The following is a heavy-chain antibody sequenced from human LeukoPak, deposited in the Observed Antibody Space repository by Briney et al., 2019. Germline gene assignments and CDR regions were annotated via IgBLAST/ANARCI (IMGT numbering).Heavy chain of an antibody. J-gene: IGHJ6*03. CDR2: INYSGST. D-gene: IGHD3-9*01. V-gene: IGHV4-59*01. CDR1: GGSISSYY. Sequence: SETLSLTCTVSGGSISSYYWSWIRQPPGKGLDWIGYINYSGSTNYNPSLKSRVTLSVDTSKNQFSLNLNSATAADTAVYYCARDTGQYYDILTGAYSYYYMDVWGKGTTVTVSS. CDR3: ARDTGQYYDILTGAYSYYYMDV.